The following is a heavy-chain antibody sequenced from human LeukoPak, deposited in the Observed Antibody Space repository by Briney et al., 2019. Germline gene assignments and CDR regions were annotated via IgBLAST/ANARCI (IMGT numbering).Heavy chain of an antibody. J-gene: IGHJ4*02. Sequence: SETLSLTCTVSGGSISSGGYYWSWIRQQPGKGLESIAYMYHSGRPYYNPSLQSRVTISVDASKNQFSLKLSSVTAADTAIYYCARVGWVTSFVESWGQGTQVTVSP. V-gene: IGHV4-31*03. CDR3: ARVGWVTSFVES. CDR2: MYHSGRP. D-gene: IGHD2-21*02. CDR1: GGSISSGGYY.